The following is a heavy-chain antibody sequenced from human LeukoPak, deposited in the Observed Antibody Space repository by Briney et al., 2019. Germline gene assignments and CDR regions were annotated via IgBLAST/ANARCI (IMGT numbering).Heavy chain of an antibody. CDR2: INWNGGNI. CDR1: GFTFDDYA. D-gene: IGHD3-10*02. CDR3: AELGITMIGGV. Sequence: GRSLRLSCAASGFTFDDYAMHWVRQAPGKGLEWVSGINWNGGNIGYADSVKGRFTISRDNAKNSLYLQMNSLRAEDTAVYYCAELGITMIGGVWGKGTTVTISS. J-gene: IGHJ6*04. V-gene: IGHV3-9*01.